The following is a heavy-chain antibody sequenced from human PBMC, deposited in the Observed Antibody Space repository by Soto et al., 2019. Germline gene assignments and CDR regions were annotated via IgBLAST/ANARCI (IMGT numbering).Heavy chain of an antibody. CDR1: GFSLTTSGVG. CDR2: IYWDNDR. J-gene: IGHJ6*02. V-gene: IGHV2-5*02. CDR3: AHSFAPYYSYAMDV. Sequence: QITLKESGPPLMKPTQTLTLTCTFSGFSLTTSGVGVVWIRQPPGKALDWLALIYWDNDRRYSPSLKSRLTITKDTSKNQVVLTMTNMDPVDTATYYCAHSFAPYYSYAMDVWGQGTTVTVSS.